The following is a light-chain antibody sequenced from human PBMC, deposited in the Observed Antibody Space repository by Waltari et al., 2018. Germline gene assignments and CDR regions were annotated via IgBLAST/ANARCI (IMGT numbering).Light chain of an antibody. CDR2: DVS. J-gene: IGLJ2*01. CDR1: SGDIGGSDF. Sequence: QSALTQPASVSASPGQSITIPCTGASGDIGGSDFVSWYQHHPGRAPRVLIFDVSHRPSWLSDRVSGSRSGNTAFLTISGLQADDDADYYCRSPSTNTIVLFGGGTKVTVL. CDR3: RSPSTNTIVL. V-gene: IGLV2-14*01.